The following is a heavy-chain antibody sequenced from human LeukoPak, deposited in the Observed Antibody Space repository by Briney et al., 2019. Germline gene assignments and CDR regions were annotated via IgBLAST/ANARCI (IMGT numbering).Heavy chain of an antibody. CDR3: ARDVVSAETKSLGWFDP. Sequence: SVKVSCKASGGTFSSYAISWVRQAPGQGLEWMGGIIPIFGTANYAQKFQGRVTITADKSTSTAYMELSSLRSEDTAVYYCARDVVSAETKSLGWFDPWGQGTLVTVSS. CDR1: GGTFSSYA. CDR2: IIPIFGTA. D-gene: IGHD2-15*01. J-gene: IGHJ5*02. V-gene: IGHV1-69*06.